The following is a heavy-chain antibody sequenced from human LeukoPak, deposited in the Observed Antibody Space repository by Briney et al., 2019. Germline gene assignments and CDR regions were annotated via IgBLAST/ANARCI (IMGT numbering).Heavy chain of an antibody. V-gene: IGHV3-30*18. J-gene: IGHJ6*02. CDR3: AKSISRGKQQLVPGGRYYYYYYGMDV. Sequence: PGGSLRLSCAASGFTFSSYGMHWVRQAPGKGLEWVSVISYDGSNKYYADSVKGRFTISRDNSKNTLYLQMNSLRAEDTAVYYCAKSISRGKQQLVPGGRYYYYYYGMDVWGQGTTVTVSS. CDR2: ISYDGSNK. CDR1: GFTFSSYG. D-gene: IGHD6-13*01.